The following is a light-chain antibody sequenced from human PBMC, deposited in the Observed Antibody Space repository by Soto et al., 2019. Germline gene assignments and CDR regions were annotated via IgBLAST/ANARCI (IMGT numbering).Light chain of an antibody. Sequence: QAVVTQSPSASASLGASVKLTCTLSSGYSTNAIAWHQQQSEKGPRFLMKINYDGTHSKGDGFIDRFSGSSSGAERHLSISSLQSEDEADYYCQSLGTGIQVFGGGTKVTVL. CDR2: INYDGTH. CDR3: QSLGTGIQV. J-gene: IGLJ3*02. CDR1: SGYSTNA. V-gene: IGLV4-69*01.